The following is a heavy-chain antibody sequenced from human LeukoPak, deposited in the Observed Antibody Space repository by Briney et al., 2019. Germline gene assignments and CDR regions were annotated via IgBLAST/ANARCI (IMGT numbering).Heavy chain of an antibody. J-gene: IGHJ6*02. CDR3: ARDGRSYYYDSSGYYIPGIRYYGMDV. CDR1: GFTFSSYA. CDR2: ISYDGSNK. D-gene: IGHD3-22*01. Sequence: GGSLGLSCAASGFTFSSYAMHWVRQAPGKGLEWVAVISYDGSNKYYADSVKGRFTISRENSKNPLYLQMNSLRAEDTAVYYCARDGRSYYYDSSGYYIPGIRYYGMDVWGQGTTVTVSS. V-gene: IGHV3-30-3*01.